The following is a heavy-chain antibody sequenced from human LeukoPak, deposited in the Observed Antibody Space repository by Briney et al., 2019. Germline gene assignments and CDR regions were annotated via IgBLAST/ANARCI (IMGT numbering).Heavy chain of an antibody. CDR1: GGSISSYY. CDR3: AREPDFGYYYDSSGNEFDY. Sequence: SETLSLTCTVSGGSISSYYWSWIRQPAGKGLESIGHISTSGSTNYNPSLKSRVTMSVDTSKNQFSLKLSSVTAADTAVYYCAREPDFGYYYDSSGNEFDYWGQGTLVTVSS. J-gene: IGHJ4*02. V-gene: IGHV4-4*07. D-gene: IGHD3-22*01. CDR2: ISTSGST.